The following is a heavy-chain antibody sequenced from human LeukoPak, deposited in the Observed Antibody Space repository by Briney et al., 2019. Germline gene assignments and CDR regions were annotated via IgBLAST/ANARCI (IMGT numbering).Heavy chain of an antibody. CDR2: ISGSGGTP. CDR3: AKGGDLITYFDY. CDR1: GFTFSTYA. J-gene: IGHJ4*02. D-gene: IGHD3-16*01. Sequence: GGSLRLSCAASGFTFSTYAMNWVRQAPGKGLEWVSTISGSGGTPHYADSVKGRFTISRDNSKNTLHLQMNSLRAEDTAVYYCAKGGDLITYFDYWGQGTLVTVSS. V-gene: IGHV3-23*01.